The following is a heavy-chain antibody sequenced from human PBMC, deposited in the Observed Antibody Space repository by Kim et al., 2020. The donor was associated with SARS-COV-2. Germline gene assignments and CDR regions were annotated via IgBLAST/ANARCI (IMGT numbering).Heavy chain of an antibody. CDR1: GGSISSGGYY. J-gene: IGHJ5*02. CDR3: ARGQMSWFGENSNWFDP. V-gene: IGHV4-31*03. CDR2: IYYSGST. Sequence: SETLSLTCTVSGGSISSGGYYWSWIRQHPGKGLEWIGYIYYSGSTYYNPSLKSRVTISVDTSKNQFSLKLSSVTAADTAVYYCARGQMSWFGENSNWFDPWGQGTLVTVSS. D-gene: IGHD3-10*01.